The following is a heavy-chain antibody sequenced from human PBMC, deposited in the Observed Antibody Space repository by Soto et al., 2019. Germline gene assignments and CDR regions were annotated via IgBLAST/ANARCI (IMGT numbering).Heavy chain of an antibody. D-gene: IGHD3-9*01. CDR3: ARTSRLKTGHLDY. J-gene: IGHJ4*02. V-gene: IGHV4-28*01. Sequence: SETLSLTCAVPVYSIGSYNWWGWIRQPPGKGLEWIGYIYYTGTTYYNKSLKSRVTMSVDTAKDQFSLKLYSVTAADTAVYYCARTSRLKTGHLDYWGQGTLVTVSS. CDR1: VYSIGSYNW. CDR2: IYYTGTT.